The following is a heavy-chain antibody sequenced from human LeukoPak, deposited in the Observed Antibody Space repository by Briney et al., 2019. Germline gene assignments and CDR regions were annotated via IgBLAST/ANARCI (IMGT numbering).Heavy chain of an antibody. CDR1: GFTFSSYA. J-gene: IGHJ4*02. CDR2: IRYDGNNK. CDR3: AKDRWGAVASFDY. D-gene: IGHD6-19*01. Sequence: GGSLRLSCAASGFTFSSYAMSWVRQAPGKGLEWVSVIRYDGNNKHYADSVKGRFTISRDNSKNTLYLQMNSLESEDTAVYYCAKDRWGAVASFDYWGQGTLVTVSS. V-gene: IGHV3-30*02.